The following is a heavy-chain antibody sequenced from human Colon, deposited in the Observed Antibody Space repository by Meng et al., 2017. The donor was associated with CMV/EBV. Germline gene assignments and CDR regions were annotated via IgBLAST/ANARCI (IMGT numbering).Heavy chain of an antibody. CDR1: GFPFSSYA. CDR2: VTGSGSYT. D-gene: IGHD3-3*01. Sequence: GESLKISCTVSGFPFSSYALSWVRQPPGKGLQWVSAVTGSGSYTYYADSVKGRFTISRDNSNNTLFLQMHSLRAEDTVVYYCAKGLQYSDFWGVDYWGQGTLVTVSS. J-gene: IGHJ4*02. V-gene: IGHV3-23*01. CDR3: AKGLQYSDFWGVDY.